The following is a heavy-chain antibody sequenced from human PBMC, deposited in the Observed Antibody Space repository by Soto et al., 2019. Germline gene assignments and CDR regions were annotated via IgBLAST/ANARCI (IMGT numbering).Heavy chain of an antibody. CDR1: GFTFSSYG. V-gene: IGHV3-30*18. J-gene: IGHJ6*02. D-gene: IGHD2-8*01. Sequence: VGSLRLPCAASGFTFSSYGMHWVRQAPGKGLEWVAVISYDGSNKYCADSVKGRFTISRDNSKDTLYLQMNSLRAEDTAVYYCANDETDIVLMVYASSYYYGMDVWGQGTTVTVSS. CDR3: ANDETDIVLMVYASSYYYGMDV. CDR2: ISYDGSNK.